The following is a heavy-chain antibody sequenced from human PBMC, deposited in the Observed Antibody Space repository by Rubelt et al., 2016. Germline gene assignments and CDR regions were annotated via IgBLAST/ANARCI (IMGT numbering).Heavy chain of an antibody. D-gene: IGHD3-3*01. V-gene: IGHV3-30*04. CDR2: ISYDGSNK. J-gene: IGHJ4*02. Sequence: SSYAMHWVRQAPGKGLEWVAVISYDGSNKYYAGSVKGRFTISRDNAKNSLYLQMNSLRDEDTAVYYCARDSDDFWSGYPNYWGQGTLVTVSS. CDR3: ARDSDDFWSGYPNY. CDR1: SSYA.